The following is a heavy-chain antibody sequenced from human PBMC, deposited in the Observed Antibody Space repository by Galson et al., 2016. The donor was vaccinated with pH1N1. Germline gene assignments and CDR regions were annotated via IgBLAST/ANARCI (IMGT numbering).Heavy chain of an antibody. V-gene: IGHV3-9*01. CDR1: GFTFDDYA. Sequence: SLRLSCAASGFTFDDYAMYWVRQAPGKGLEWVSGISWNSGSIGYADSVKGRFTISRDNAKNSLYLQMNSLRAEDTALYYCAKVGGLLGGRFDPWGQGTLVTVSS. CDR2: ISWNSGSI. J-gene: IGHJ5*02. D-gene: IGHD2-15*01. CDR3: AKVGGLLGGRFDP.